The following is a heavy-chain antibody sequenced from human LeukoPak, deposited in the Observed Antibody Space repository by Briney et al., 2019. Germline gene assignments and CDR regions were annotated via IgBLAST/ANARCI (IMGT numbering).Heavy chain of an antibody. CDR3: AKDSTRTIVVPNY. V-gene: IGHV3-30*18. J-gene: IGHJ4*02. D-gene: IGHD3-22*01. Sequence: GGSLRLSCTASGFTFINYAMSWVRQAPGKGLEWVAVISYDGSNKYYADSVKGRFTISRDNSKNTLYLQMNSLRAEDTAVYYCAKDSTRTIVVPNYWGQGTLVTVSS. CDR2: ISYDGSNK. CDR1: GFTFINYA.